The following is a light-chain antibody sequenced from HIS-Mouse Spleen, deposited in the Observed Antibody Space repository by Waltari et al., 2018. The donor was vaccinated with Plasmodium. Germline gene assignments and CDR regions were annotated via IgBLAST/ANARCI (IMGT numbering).Light chain of an antibody. CDR1: VLANKY. J-gene: IGLJ3*02. CDR3: YSAADNNRV. Sequence: SSALTQPSSVSVSPGQTARSTCTGDVLANKYARWFQQKPGQAPVLVIYKDSERPSGIPERFSGSSSGTTVTLTISGAQVEDEADYYCYSAADNNRVFGGGTKLTVL. CDR2: KDS. V-gene: IGLV3-27*01.